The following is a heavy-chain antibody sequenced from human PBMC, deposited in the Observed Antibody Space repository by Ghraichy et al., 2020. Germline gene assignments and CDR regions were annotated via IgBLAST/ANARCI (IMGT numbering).Heavy chain of an antibody. D-gene: IGHD2-15*01. CDR1: GFTVSSYY. V-gene: IGHV3-66*01. Sequence: GGSLRLSCAASGFTVSSYYMSWVRQAPGKGLEWVSVIYRDGGTYYAVSVKGRFSISRDSSKNTLYLQMNSLRAEDTAGYYWARDSSGPQRWGQGTLVTVSS. J-gene: IGHJ4*02. CDR2: IYRDGGT. CDR3: ARDSSGPQR.